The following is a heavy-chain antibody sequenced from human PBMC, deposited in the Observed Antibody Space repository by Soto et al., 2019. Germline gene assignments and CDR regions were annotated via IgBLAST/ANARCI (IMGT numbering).Heavy chain of an antibody. CDR3: ARGSGLVS. J-gene: IGHJ4*02. D-gene: IGHD3-10*01. Sequence: QMEQSGAEVRKPGSSVKVSCKPSGGSLTSYPMAWVRQAPGQGFEWMGGIIPIHGTTEYAQKFQGRVTITADESTNRATLELTGLTSEVTAGYYCARGSGLVSWGQGTLVTVSS. CDR2: IIPIHGTT. CDR1: GGSLTSYP. V-gene: IGHV1-69*01.